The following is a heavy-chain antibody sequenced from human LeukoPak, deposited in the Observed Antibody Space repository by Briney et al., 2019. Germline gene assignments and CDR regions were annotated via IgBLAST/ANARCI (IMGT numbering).Heavy chain of an antibody. CDR2: ISTSSSYT. Sequence: GGSLRLSCTASGFTFSAYYMSWIRQAPGKGLEWVSYISTSSSYTNYADSVKGRFTISRDNAKTSLYLQMNSLRAEDTAVYYCARDRYDILTGYYDVWYFDYWGQGTLVTVSS. CDR3: ARDRYDILTGYYDVWYFDY. D-gene: IGHD3-9*01. V-gene: IGHV3-11*05. J-gene: IGHJ4*02. CDR1: GFTFSAYY.